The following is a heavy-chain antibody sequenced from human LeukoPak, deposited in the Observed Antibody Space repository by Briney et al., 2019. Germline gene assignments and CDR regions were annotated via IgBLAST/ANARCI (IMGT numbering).Heavy chain of an antibody. CDR2: ISYDGSNK. D-gene: IGHD3-3*01. Sequence: GGSLRLSCAASGFTFSSYAMHWVRQAPGKGLEWVAVISYDGSNKYYADSVKGRFTISRDNSKNTLYLQMNSLRAEDTAVYYCARDRFLEWLFGYWGQGTLVTVSS. CDR3: ARDRFLEWLFGY. J-gene: IGHJ4*02. V-gene: IGHV3-30-3*01. CDR1: GFTFSSYA.